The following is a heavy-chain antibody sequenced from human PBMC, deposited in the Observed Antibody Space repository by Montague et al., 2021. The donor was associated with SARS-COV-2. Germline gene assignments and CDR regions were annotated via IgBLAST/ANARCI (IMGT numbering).Heavy chain of an antibody. D-gene: IGHD3-10*01. CDR2: SSGSHGGT. CDR3: AKDSYYYGLGYGMDV. J-gene: IGHJ6*02. V-gene: IGHV3-23*01. CDR1: GFTFSNSA. Sequence: SLRLSCAASGFTFSNSAMNWVRQAPGKGLEWVSGSSGSHGGTHYADSVKGRFTISRDNSKNVLYLQMNSLRAEDTALYYCAKDSYYYGLGYGMDVWGQGTTVTVSS.